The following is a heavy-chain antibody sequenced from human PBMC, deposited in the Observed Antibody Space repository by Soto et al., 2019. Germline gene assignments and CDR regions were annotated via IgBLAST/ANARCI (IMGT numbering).Heavy chain of an antibody. J-gene: IGHJ6*02. D-gene: IGHD2-15*01. CDR2: ISYDGNNK. CDR1: GFTFSSYG. V-gene: IGHV3-30*03. Sequence: QVQLVESGGGVVQPGRSLRLSCAASGFTFSSYGMHWVRQAPGKGLEWVAVISYDGNNKYYADSVKGRFTISRDNSKNELYLQMNSLRAEDTGVYYCAIDEVLVVAVARDYYGMDVWGQGTTVTVSS. CDR3: AIDEVLVVAVARDYYGMDV.